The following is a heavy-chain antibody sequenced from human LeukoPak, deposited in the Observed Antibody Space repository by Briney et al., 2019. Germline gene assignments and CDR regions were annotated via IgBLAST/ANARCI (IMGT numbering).Heavy chain of an antibody. CDR1: DDSFSSHY. D-gene: IGHD4-17*01. V-gene: IGHV4-59*11. Sequence: PSETLSLTCAVSDDSFSSHYWTWIRQRPGKGLEWIGYISYIGGTHYNPSLKSRATISIDTSKNRFSLNLSSVTGAGPAVYYCARDLVTVTKGFDIWGQGTMVSVSS. J-gene: IGHJ3*02. CDR2: ISYIGGT. CDR3: ARDLVTVTKGFDI.